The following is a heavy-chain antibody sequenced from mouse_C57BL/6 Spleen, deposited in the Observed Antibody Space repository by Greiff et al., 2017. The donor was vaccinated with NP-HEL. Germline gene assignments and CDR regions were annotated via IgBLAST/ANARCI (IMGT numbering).Heavy chain of an antibody. Sequence: EVKLMESGGGLVKPGGSLKLSCAASGFTFSSYAMSWVRQTPEKRLEWVATISDGGSYTYYPDNVKGRFTISRDNAKNNLYLQMSHLKSEDTAMYYCARDQIELGRNYYFDYWGQGTTLTVSS. J-gene: IGHJ2*01. CDR2: ISDGGSYT. CDR1: GFTFSSYA. CDR3: ARDQIELGRNYYFDY. V-gene: IGHV5-4*01. D-gene: IGHD4-1*01.